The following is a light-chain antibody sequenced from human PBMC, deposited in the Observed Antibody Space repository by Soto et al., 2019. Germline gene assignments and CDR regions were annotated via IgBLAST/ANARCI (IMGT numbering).Light chain of an antibody. CDR3: QQYNSYPWT. V-gene: IGKV1-5*01. Sequence: DIQMTQSPSTLSASVGDRVTITCRASQSISSWLAWYQQNPGKAPKLLIYDASSLESGVPSRFSGSGSGTEFTLTITSLQPDDFATYYCQQYNSYPWTFGQGTKV. CDR2: DAS. CDR1: QSISSW. J-gene: IGKJ1*01.